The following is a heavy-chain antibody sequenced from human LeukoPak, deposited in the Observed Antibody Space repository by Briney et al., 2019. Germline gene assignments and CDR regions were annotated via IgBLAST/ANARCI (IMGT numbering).Heavy chain of an antibody. CDR1: GGTLSSYA. CDR3: AKNPQYYYDSSGFFEY. CDR2: IIPIFGTA. D-gene: IGHD3-22*01. J-gene: IGHJ4*02. V-gene: IGHV1-69*01. Sequence: SVKVSCKASGGTLSSYAISWVRQAPGQGLEWMGGIIPIFGTANYAQKFQGRVTITADESTSTAYMELSSLRSEDTAVYYCAKNPQYYYDSSGFFEYWGQGTLVTVSS.